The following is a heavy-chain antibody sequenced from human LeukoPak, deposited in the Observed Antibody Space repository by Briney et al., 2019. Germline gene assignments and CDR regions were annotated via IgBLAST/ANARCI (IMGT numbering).Heavy chain of an antibody. CDR2: INSDGSST. Sequence: GGSLRLSCAFSGFTFSNYWMDWVRQAPGKGLVWVSRINSDGSSTSYADSVKGRFTISRDNAKNTLYLQMNSLRAEDTAVYYCARDRANYYGSGSPGWFDPWGQGTLVTVSS. D-gene: IGHD3-10*01. J-gene: IGHJ5*02. V-gene: IGHV3-74*01. CDR3: ARDRANYYGSGSPGWFDP. CDR1: GFTFSNYW.